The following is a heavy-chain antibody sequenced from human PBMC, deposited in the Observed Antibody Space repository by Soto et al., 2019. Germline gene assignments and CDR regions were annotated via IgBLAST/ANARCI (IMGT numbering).Heavy chain of an antibody. CDR1: GDSVSNENYY. CDR2: IYYSGTT. V-gene: IGHV4-61*01. Sequence: SLTCAVSGDSVSNENYYWSWIRQPPGKGLEWIGYIYYSGTTNYNSYLKSRLTLSVDMSKNQFSLKLTSVTAADTAVYFCARSQRGRTAFTFDYWGQGALVTVSS. D-gene: IGHD3-16*01. CDR3: ARSQRGRTAFTFDY. J-gene: IGHJ4*02.